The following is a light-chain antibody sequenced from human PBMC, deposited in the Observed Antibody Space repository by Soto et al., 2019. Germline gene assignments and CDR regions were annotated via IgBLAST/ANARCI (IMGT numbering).Light chain of an antibody. Sequence: QSALTQPASVSGSPGQSITISCTGTSSDVGTYNLVSWYQQHPGKAPKLIIYEGSKRPSGVSNRFSGSKSGNTASLTISGLQAEDEADYYCQSYGNSLSIWVFGGGTKLTVL. CDR1: SSDVGTYNL. CDR3: QSYGNSLSIWV. V-gene: IGLV2-23*01. CDR2: EGS. J-gene: IGLJ3*02.